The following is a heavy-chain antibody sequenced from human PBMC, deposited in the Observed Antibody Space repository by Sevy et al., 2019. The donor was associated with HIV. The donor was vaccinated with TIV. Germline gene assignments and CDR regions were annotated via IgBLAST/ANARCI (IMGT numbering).Heavy chain of an antibody. Sequence: GGSLRLSCAASGFTFSSYAMSWVRQAPGKGLEWVANIKQDMSEKYYVDSVKGRFTISRDNARNSLYLQMESLRAEDTAVYYCARAQQVTMLVVIGGLYFDFWGQGTLVTVSS. V-gene: IGHV3-7*01. CDR2: IKQDMSEK. CDR3: ARAQQVTMLVVIGGLYFDF. D-gene: IGHD3-22*01. J-gene: IGHJ4*02. CDR1: GFTFSSYA.